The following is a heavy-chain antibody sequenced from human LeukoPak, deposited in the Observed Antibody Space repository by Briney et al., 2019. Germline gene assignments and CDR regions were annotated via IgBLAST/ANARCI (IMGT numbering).Heavy chain of an antibody. V-gene: IGHV1-18*01. J-gene: IGHJ4*02. Sequence: ASLKVSCKASGYTFTSYGISWVRQAPGQGLEWMGWISAYNGNTNYAQKRQGRVTMTTYPSTTTAYMELRRLRSHGTAVYYCARDRGPLKWGQGTLVTVSS. D-gene: IGHD3-16*01. CDR1: GYTFTSYG. CDR2: ISAYNGNT. CDR3: ARDRGPLK.